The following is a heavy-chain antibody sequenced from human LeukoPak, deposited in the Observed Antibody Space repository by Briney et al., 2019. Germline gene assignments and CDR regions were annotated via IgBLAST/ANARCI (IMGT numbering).Heavy chain of an antibody. CDR2: INSDESST. Sequence: GGSLRLSCAASGFTFSRYYMHWVRQAPGKGLVWVSRINSDESSTTYADSVKGRFTISRDNAKNTLYLQMNSLKVEDTAVCYCTRVFVGDEYSSSGYWGQGTLVTVSS. V-gene: IGHV3-74*01. CDR1: GFTFSRYY. J-gene: IGHJ4*02. D-gene: IGHD6-13*01. CDR3: TRVFVGDEYSSSGY.